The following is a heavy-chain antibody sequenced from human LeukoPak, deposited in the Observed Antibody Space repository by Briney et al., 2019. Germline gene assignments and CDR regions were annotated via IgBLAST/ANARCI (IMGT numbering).Heavy chain of an antibody. V-gene: IGHV3-53*01. CDR3: ARDPLSVTGTNERYDYYGFDA. CDR2: IYSGGST. Sequence: GGSLRLSCAASGFTVSSYYMSWARQAPGKGLEWLSIIYSGGSTYYADSVKGRFTISRDDSKNTLYLQMNSLRPEDTAVYYCARDPLSVTGTNERYDYYGFDAWGQGTTVTVSS. CDR1: GFTVSSYY. D-gene: IGHD6-19*01. J-gene: IGHJ6*02.